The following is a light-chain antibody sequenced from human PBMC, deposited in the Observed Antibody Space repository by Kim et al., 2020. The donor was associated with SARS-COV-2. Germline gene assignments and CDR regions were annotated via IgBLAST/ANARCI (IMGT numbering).Light chain of an antibody. CDR3: QAWDSSTVV. Sequence: PGQTASLTSAGDKLGYKNSGGYQQKPGQSPVLFIYQDSKRPPGIPQRFSGSNSGNTATLTIGGTQAMDEADYYCQAWDSSTVVFGGGTQLTVL. CDR2: QDS. J-gene: IGLJ2*01. CDR1: KLGYKN. V-gene: IGLV3-1*01.